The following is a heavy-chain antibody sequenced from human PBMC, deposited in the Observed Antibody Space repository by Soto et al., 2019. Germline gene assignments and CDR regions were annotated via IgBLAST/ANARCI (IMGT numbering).Heavy chain of an antibody. CDR1: GDSISSNYW. CDR2: IYHSGST. J-gene: IGHJ6*02. Sequence: PSETLSLTCAVSGDSISSNYWWSWVRQPPGKGLEWIGEIYHSGSTNYNPSLKSRVTISVDKSKNQFSLKLSSVTAADTAVYYCARVCGGDCHNGMDVWGQGTTVTVSS. CDR3: ARVCGGDCHNGMDV. D-gene: IGHD2-21*02. V-gene: IGHV4-4*02.